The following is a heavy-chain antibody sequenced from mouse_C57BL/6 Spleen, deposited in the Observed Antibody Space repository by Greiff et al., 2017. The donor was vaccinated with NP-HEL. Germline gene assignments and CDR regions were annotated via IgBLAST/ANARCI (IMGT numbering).Heavy chain of an antibody. V-gene: IGHV1-64*01. J-gene: IGHJ3*01. D-gene: IGHD2-4*01. CDR3: ARGKADYYDYDRAFAY. Sequence: QVQLQQPGAELVKPGASVKLSCKASGYTFTSYWMHWVKQRPGQGLEWIGMIHPNSGSPNYNEKFKSKATLTVDKSSSTAYMQLSSLTSEDAAVYYCARGKADYYDYDRAFAYWGQGTLVTVSA. CDR2: IHPNSGSP. CDR1: GYTFTSYW.